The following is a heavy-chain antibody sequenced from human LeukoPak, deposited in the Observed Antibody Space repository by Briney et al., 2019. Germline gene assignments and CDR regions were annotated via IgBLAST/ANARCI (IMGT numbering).Heavy chain of an antibody. CDR2: VYSSGST. V-gene: IGHV4-61*02. Sequence: SETLSLTCTVSGGSISSGSYYWSWIRQPAGKGLEWVGRVYSSGSTDYNPSLKSRLSISVDTSKIQFSLRLSSVTVADTAVYYCARTPLRGATFFTSYPNWFDTWGQGPWSPSPQ. J-gene: IGHJ5*02. CDR1: GGSISSGSYY. D-gene: IGHD3-10*01. CDR3: ARTPLRGATFFTSYPNWFDT.